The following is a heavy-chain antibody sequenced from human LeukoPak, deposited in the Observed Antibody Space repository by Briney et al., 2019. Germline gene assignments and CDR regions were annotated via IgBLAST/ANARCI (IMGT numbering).Heavy chain of an antibody. CDR1: GYSFTNYW. D-gene: IGHD3-22*01. CDR3: ARHRPALYYYEIDYYYMDV. Sequence: GEPLQISCKGSGYSFTNYWIGWVRQVPGKGLEWMGIIYPGDSDTKYSPSFQGQVTISADKSISTAYLQWSSLKASDTAMYYCARHRPALYYYEIDYYYMDVWGKGTTVTVSS. CDR2: IYPGDSDT. J-gene: IGHJ6*03. V-gene: IGHV5-51*01.